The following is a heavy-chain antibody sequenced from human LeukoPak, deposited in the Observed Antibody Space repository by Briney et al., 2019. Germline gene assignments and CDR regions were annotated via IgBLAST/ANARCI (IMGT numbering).Heavy chain of an antibody. J-gene: IGHJ5*02. CDR1: GGSFSGYY. D-gene: IGHD1-26*01. CDR3: ARGGRLGATRGWFDP. CDR2: INHSGST. Sequence: SETLSLTCAVYGGSFSGYYWSWIRQPPGKGLEWIGEINHSGSTNYNPSLKSRVTISVDTSKNQFSLKLSSVTAADTAVYYCARGGRLGATRGWFDPWGQGTLVTVSS. V-gene: IGHV4-34*01.